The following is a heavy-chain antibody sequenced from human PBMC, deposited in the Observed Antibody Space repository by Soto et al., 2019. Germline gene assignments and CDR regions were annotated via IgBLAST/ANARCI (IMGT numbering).Heavy chain of an antibody. CDR1: GFTFSRSG. D-gene: IGHD2-15*01. Sequence: QVQLVESGGGVVQPGRSLRLSCAASGFTFSRSGMHWVRQAPGKGLEWVAVISYDASNKYYADSVKGRFTISRDNSKNTLYLQMNSLRAEDTAMYYCAKDRNSCWAFDYWGQGTLVTFSS. CDR3: AKDRNSCWAFDY. CDR2: ISYDASNK. V-gene: IGHV3-30*18. J-gene: IGHJ4*02.